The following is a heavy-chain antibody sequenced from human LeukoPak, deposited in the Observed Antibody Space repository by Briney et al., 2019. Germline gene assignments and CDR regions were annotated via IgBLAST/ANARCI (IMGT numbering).Heavy chain of an antibody. CDR1: GGSISSYY. CDR2: IYTSGST. CDR3: AREEAYYDSSWHSSYFDY. V-gene: IGHV4-4*07. Sequence: SETLSLTCTISGGSISSYYWSWIRQPAGKELEWIGHIYTSGSTTYNPSLKSRVTMSVDTYKKQFSLKLRSVTAADTAVYYCAREEAYYDSSWHSSYFDYWGQGTLVTVSS. J-gene: IGHJ4*02. D-gene: IGHD3-22*01.